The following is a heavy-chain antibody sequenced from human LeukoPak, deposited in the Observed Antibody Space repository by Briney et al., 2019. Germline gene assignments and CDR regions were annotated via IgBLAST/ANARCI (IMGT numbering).Heavy chain of an antibody. Sequence: GESLKTSCKGSGYSFTSYWIGWVRQMPGKGLEWMGIIYPGDSDTRYSSSFQGQVTISADKSISTAYLQWSSLKASDTAMYYCARPEMVRGVIYFIDYWGQGTLVTVSS. CDR3: ARPEMVRGVIYFIDY. CDR1: GYSFTSYW. CDR2: IYPGDSDT. V-gene: IGHV5-51*01. J-gene: IGHJ4*02. D-gene: IGHD3-10*01.